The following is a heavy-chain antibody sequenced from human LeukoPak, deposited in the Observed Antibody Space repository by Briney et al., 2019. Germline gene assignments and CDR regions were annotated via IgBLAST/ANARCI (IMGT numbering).Heavy chain of an antibody. CDR2: IGTAGDT. J-gene: IGHJ4*02. V-gene: IGHV3-13*01. D-gene: IGHD1-1*01. CDR3: ARVAKERVGGVYYFDY. Sequence: VXQXXGXXXEWVSAIGTAGDTYYTGSVKGRFTISRENAKYSLYLQMNSLRAGDTAVYYCARVAKERVGGVYYFDYWGQGTLVTVSS.